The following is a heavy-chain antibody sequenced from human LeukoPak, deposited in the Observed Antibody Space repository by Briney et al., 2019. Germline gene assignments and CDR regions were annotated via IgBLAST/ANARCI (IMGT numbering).Heavy chain of an antibody. Sequence: SVKVSCKASGGTFSSYAISCVRQAPGQGLEWMGGIIPIFGTANYAQKFQGRVTITTDESTSTAYMELSSLRSEDTAVYYCARSRAGWELLFDYWGQGTLVTVSS. D-gene: IGHD1-26*01. J-gene: IGHJ4*02. CDR3: ARSRAGWELLFDY. CDR1: GGTFSSYA. V-gene: IGHV1-69*05. CDR2: IIPIFGTA.